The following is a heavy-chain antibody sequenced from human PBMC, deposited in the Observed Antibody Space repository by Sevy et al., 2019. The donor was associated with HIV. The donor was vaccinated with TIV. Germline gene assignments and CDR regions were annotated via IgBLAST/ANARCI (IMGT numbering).Heavy chain of an antibody. CDR1: GFTFSNAW. Sequence: GGSLRLSCAASGFTFSNAWMSWVRQAPGKGLEWVGRIKSKTDGGTTDYAAPVKGRFTISRDDSKNTLYLQMNSLKTDDTAVYYCTKDLQGITIFGVVVFDYWGQGTLVTVSS. CDR2: IKSKTDGGTT. D-gene: IGHD3-3*01. J-gene: IGHJ4*02. CDR3: TKDLQGITIFGVVVFDY. V-gene: IGHV3-15*01.